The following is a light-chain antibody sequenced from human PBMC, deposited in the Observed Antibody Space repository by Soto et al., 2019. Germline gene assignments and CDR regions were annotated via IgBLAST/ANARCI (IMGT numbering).Light chain of an antibody. CDR3: SSSITNNIVV. V-gene: IGLV2-14*01. CDR1: SSDVGDYNY. CDR2: EVS. Sequence: QSVLTQPASVSGSPGQSITISCTGDSSDVGDYNYVSWYQQHPGKAPKLIVYEVSHRLSGVSDRFSGSKSGHTASLTISGLQDDDEADYYCSSSITNNIVVFGGGTKLTVL. J-gene: IGLJ2*01.